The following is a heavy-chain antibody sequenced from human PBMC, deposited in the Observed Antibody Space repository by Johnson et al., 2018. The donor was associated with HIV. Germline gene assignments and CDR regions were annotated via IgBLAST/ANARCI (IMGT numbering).Heavy chain of an antibody. J-gene: IGHJ3*02. Sequence: VQLVESGGGLVQPGGSLRLSCAASGFTVSSNYMSWVRQAPGKGLEWVSVIYSGGSTYYADSVKGRFTISRDNSKNTLYLQMNSLRAEDTAVYYCARDVKVCAFDIWGQGTMDTVSS. CDR3: ARDVKVCAFDI. V-gene: IGHV3-66*01. CDR2: IYSGGST. D-gene: IGHD3-16*01. CDR1: GFTVSSNY.